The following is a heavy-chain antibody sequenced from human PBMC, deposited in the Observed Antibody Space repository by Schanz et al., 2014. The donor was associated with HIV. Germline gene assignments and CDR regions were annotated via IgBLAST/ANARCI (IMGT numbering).Heavy chain of an antibody. D-gene: IGHD1-1*01. CDR3: VRGDLQNWYFDN. J-gene: IGHJ2*01. CDR1: GFVFSSFG. CDR2: IVHDGSNE. V-gene: IGHV3-33*01. Sequence: QVQLVESGGGVVQPGRSLRVSCAASGFVFSSFGLHWVRQAPGNGLEWVAGIVHDGSNEYYGDSVKGRFTISRDNSKHTLSLQMNNLRVDDTAIYYCVRGDLQNWYFDNWGRGTLVTVSS.